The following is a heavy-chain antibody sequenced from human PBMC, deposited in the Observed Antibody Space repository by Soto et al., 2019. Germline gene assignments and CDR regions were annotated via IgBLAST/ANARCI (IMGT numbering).Heavy chain of an antibody. D-gene: IGHD3-16*02. CDR3: AILAPMITFGGVIVTDWFDP. CDR1: GYTFTSYD. J-gene: IGHJ5*02. V-gene: IGHV1-8*01. CDR2: MNPNSGNT. Sequence: GASVKVSCKASGYTFTSYDINWVRQATGQGHEWMGWMNPNSGNTGYAQKFQGRVTMTRNTSISTAYMELSSLRSEDTAVYYCAILAPMITFGGVIVTDWFDPWGQGTLVTVSS.